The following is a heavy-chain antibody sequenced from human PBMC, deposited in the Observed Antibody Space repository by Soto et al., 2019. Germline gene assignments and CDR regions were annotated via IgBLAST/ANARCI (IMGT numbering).Heavy chain of an antibody. CDR1: GYTFTGYY. Sequence: ASVKVSCKASGYTFTGYYMHWVRQAPGQGLEWMGWINPNSGGTNYAQKFQGWVTMTRDTSISTAYMELSRLRSDDTAVYYCATGGQHYDSSVDAFDIWGQGTMVTVSS. J-gene: IGHJ3*02. CDR3: ATGGQHYDSSVDAFDI. CDR2: INPNSGGT. V-gene: IGHV1-2*04. D-gene: IGHD3-22*01.